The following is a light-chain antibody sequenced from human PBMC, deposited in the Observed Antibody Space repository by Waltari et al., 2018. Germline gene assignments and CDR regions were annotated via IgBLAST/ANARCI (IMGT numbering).Light chain of an antibody. Sequence: TCRASKSISSWLAWYQQKPGKAPKLLIYNASTLESGVPSRFSGSGSGTEFTLTISSLQPDDFATYDCQQYNSYVLTFGGGTKVEIK. CDR3: QQYNSYVLT. V-gene: IGKV1-5*03. J-gene: IGKJ4*01. CDR1: KSISSW. CDR2: NAS.